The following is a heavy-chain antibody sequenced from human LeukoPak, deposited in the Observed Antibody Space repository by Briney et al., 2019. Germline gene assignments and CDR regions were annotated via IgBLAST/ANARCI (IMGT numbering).Heavy chain of an antibody. D-gene: IGHD3-10*02. J-gene: IGHJ6*04. CDR3: AELGITMIGGV. V-gene: IGHV3-48*03. Sequence: GGSLRLSCAASGFTLSSYEMNWIRQARGEGLEGVSYISSSGSTIYYADSVKGRFTISRDNAKNSLYLQMNSLRAEDTAVYYCAELGITMIGGVWGKGTTVTISS. CDR1: GFTLSSYE. CDR2: ISSSGSTI.